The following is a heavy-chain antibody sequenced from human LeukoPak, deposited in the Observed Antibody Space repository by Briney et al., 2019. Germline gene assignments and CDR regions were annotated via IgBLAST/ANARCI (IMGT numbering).Heavy chain of an antibody. Sequence: PGGSLRLSCAASGFTFSSYSMNWVRQAPGKGLEWVSSISSSSSYIYYADSVKGRFTISRDNAKNSLYLQMNSLRAEDTAVYYCARDSDTAMVTDYYYMDVWGKGTTVTVSS. CDR3: ARDSDTAMVTDYYYMDV. D-gene: IGHD5-18*01. J-gene: IGHJ6*03. V-gene: IGHV3-21*01. CDR1: GFTFSSYS. CDR2: ISSSSSYI.